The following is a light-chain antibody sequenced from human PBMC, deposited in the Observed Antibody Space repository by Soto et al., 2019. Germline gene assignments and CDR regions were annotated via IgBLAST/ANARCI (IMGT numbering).Light chain of an antibody. Sequence: DIQMTQSPSSLPASVRDRVTITCRAGQSISSWLAWYQQKPGKAPKLLIYDASSLESGVPSRFSGSGSGTEFTLTISSLQPDDFATYYCQQYNSYMWTFGQGTKVDI. CDR1: QSISSW. V-gene: IGKV1-5*01. CDR2: DAS. CDR3: QQYNSYMWT. J-gene: IGKJ1*01.